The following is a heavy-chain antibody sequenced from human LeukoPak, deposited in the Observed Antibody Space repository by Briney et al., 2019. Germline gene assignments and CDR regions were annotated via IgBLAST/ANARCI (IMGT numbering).Heavy chain of an antibody. Sequence: GGSLRLSCAASGFTFNTYSMNWVRQAPGKGLEWVSAISGTGGSTHYADSVKGRFTISRDNSKNTLYLQMNSLRAEDTAVYYCAKAGSNWGYFDYWGQGTLVTVSS. CDR3: AKAGSNWGYFDY. J-gene: IGHJ4*02. CDR1: GFTFNTYS. V-gene: IGHV3-23*01. CDR2: ISGTGGST. D-gene: IGHD7-27*01.